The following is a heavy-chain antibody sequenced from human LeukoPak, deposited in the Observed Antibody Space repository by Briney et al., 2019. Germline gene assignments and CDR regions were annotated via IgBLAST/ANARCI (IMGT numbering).Heavy chain of an antibody. CDR2: ISAYNGNT. CDR1: GYTFTSYG. CDR3: ARDLPTRDYYDSSGYYRY. V-gene: IGHV1-18*01. D-gene: IGHD3-22*01. J-gene: IGHJ4*02. Sequence: GASVKVSCKASGYTFTSYGISWVRQAPGQGLEWMGWISAYNGNTNYAQKLHGRVTMTTDTSTSTAYMELRSLRSDDTAVYYCARDLPTRDYYDSSGYYRYWGQGTLVTVSS.